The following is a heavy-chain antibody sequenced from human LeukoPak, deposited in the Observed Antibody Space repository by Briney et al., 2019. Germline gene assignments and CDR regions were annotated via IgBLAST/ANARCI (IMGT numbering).Heavy chain of an antibody. Sequence: GSLRLSCAASGFTFSSYGMHWVRQAPGKGLEWVAVIWHDGSNKYYADPVKGRFTISRDNSKNTLYLQMNSLRAEDTAVYYCARAGSSWSRSDWFDPWGQGTLVTVSS. CDR2: IWHDGSNK. CDR3: ARAGSSWSRSDWFDP. D-gene: IGHD6-13*01. V-gene: IGHV3-33*01. J-gene: IGHJ5*02. CDR1: GFTFSSYG.